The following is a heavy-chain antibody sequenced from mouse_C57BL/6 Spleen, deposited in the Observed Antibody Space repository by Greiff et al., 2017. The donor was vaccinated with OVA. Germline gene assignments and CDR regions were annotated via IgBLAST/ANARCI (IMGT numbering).Heavy chain of an antibody. CDR3: ASPYYGSSYWFAY. CDR2: ISSGSSTI. CDR1: GFTFSDYG. J-gene: IGHJ3*01. Sequence: EVQGVESGGGLVKPGGSLKLSCAASGFTFSDYGMHWVRQAPEKGLEWVAYISSGSSTIYYADTENDRITISRDNAKNTLFLQMTSLRSEDTAVDYCASPYYGSSYWFAYWGQGTLVTVSA. D-gene: IGHD1-1*01. V-gene: IGHV5-17*01.